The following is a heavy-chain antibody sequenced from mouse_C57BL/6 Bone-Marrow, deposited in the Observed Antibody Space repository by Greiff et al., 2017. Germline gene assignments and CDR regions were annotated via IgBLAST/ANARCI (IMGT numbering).Heavy chain of an antibody. Sequence: QVQLQQPGAELVKPGASVKLSCKASGYTFTSYWMHWVKQRPGQGLEWIGMIHPNSGSTNYNEKFKSKATLTVDKSSSTAYMQLSSLTSEDSAVYYCARSTVVGNAMDYWGQGTSVTVSS. V-gene: IGHV1-64*01. CDR2: IHPNSGST. CDR3: ARSTVVGNAMDY. CDR1: GYTFTSYW. J-gene: IGHJ4*01. D-gene: IGHD1-1*01.